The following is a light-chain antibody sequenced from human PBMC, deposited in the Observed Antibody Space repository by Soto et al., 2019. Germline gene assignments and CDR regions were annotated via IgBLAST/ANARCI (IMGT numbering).Light chain of an antibody. CDR3: SSYTSSSTPYV. CDR2: GVT. Sequence: QSALTQPASVSGSPGQSITISCSGTSSDVGDYYYVSWYQQHPGKAPKLLIYGVTDRPSGVSHRFSGSRSDSTASLTISGLQAEDEADYYCSSYTSSSTPYVFVTGTKLTVL. CDR1: SSDVGDYYY. J-gene: IGLJ1*01. V-gene: IGLV2-14*01.